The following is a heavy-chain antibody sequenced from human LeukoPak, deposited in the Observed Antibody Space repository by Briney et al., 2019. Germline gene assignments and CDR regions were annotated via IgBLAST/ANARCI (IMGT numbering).Heavy chain of an antibody. Sequence: SETLSLTCAVYGGSFSGYYWSWIRQPPGKGLEWIGEINHSGSTNYNPSLKSRVTISVDTSKNQFSLKLSSVTAADTAVYYCARDGGLLREGEPQYYFDYWGQGTLVTVSS. V-gene: IGHV4-34*01. CDR3: ARDGGLLREGEPQYYFDY. CDR2: INHSGST. J-gene: IGHJ4*02. D-gene: IGHD2-15*01. CDR1: GGSFSGYY.